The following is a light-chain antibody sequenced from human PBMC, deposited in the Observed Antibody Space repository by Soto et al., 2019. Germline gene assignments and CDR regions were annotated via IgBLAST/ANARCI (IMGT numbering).Light chain of an antibody. V-gene: IGLV2-14*01. CDR2: DVS. Sequence: QSVLTQPASVSGSPGQWITISCTGTSSDVGGYNYVSWYQQHPGKAPKLMIYDVSNRPSGVSNRFSGSKSGNTASLTISGLQAEDEADYYCSSYTSSSTPYVFGTGTKVT. CDR1: SSDVGGYNY. CDR3: SSYTSSSTPYV. J-gene: IGLJ1*01.